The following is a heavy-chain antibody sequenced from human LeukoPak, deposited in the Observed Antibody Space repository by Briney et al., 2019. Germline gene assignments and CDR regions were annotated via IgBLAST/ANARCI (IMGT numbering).Heavy chain of an antibody. D-gene: IGHD3-22*01. CDR1: GGSISSYY. V-gene: IGHV4-59*08. J-gene: IGHJ4*02. Sequence: SETLSLTCTVSGGSISSYYWSWIRQPPGKGLEWIGYIYYSGSTNYNPSLKSRVTISVDTSKNQFSLKLSSVTAADTAVYYCARISSGYCPYYFDYWGQGTLVTVSS. CDR2: IYYSGST. CDR3: ARISSGYCPYYFDY.